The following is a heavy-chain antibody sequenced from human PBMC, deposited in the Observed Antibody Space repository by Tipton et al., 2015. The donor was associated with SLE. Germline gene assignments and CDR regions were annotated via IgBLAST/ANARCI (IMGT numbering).Heavy chain of an antibody. V-gene: IGHV3-33*01. J-gene: IGHJ4*02. CDR3: AGGTGAYFDH. Sequence: SLRLSCAVSGFTFRNFGMHWVRQAPGKGLEWVGVIWHDGSNKYYTDSVKGRFTISRDNSKNTLYLQMNRLRVEDTAVYYCAGGTGAYFDHWGQGTLVTVSS. CDR2: IWHDGSNK. CDR1: GFTFRNFG. D-gene: IGHD3-16*01.